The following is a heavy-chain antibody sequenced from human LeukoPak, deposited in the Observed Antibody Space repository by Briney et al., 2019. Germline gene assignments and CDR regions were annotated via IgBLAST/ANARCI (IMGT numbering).Heavy chain of an antibody. V-gene: IGHV4-39*01. D-gene: IGHD4-23*01. J-gene: IGHJ4*02. CDR1: GGSISSSSHY. CDR2: IYYSGST. Sequence: SETLSLTCTVSGGSISSSSHYWGWIRQPPGKGLEWLGTIYYSGSTYYNPSLKSRVTISVDTSKNQFSLKLSSVTAADTAVYFCAGQDYGGNSGIDYWGQGTLVTVSS. CDR3: AGQDYGGNSGIDY.